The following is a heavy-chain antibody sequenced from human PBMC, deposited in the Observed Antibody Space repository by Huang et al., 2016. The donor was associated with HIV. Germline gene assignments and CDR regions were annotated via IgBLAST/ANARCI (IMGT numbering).Heavy chain of an antibody. CDR1: GFTFSSYS. V-gene: IGHV3-21*01. CDR2: SSSSSSYI. Sequence: EVQLLESGGGLVKPGGSLGLSCAASGFTFSSYSMNWVRQAPGKGLECVASSSSSSSYIYDADSVKGRFTISRDNAKNSLYLQMNSLRAEDTAVYYCARGRSAVDYWGQGTLVTVSS. CDR3: ARGRSAVDY. D-gene: IGHD6-19*01. J-gene: IGHJ4*02.